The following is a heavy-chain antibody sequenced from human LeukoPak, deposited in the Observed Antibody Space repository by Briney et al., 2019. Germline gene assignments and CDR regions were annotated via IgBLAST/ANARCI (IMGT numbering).Heavy chain of an antibody. CDR2: ISYDGSNK. CDR3: AKDRRLAYYDSSGFDY. V-gene: IGHV3-30*18. CDR1: GFTFSSYG. D-gene: IGHD3-22*01. Sequence: PGRSLRLSCAASGFTFSSYGMHWVRQAPGKGLEWVAVISYDGSNKYYADSVKGRFTISRGNSKNTLYLQMNSLRAEDTAVYYCAKDRRLAYYDSSGFDYWGQGTLVTVSS. J-gene: IGHJ4*02.